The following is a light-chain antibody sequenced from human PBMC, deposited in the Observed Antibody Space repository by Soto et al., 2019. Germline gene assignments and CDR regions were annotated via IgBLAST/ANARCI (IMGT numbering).Light chain of an antibody. CDR2: KAS. Sequence: PITQSPTSLSASLGHIVTLTFRSSQSISTWLAWYQQKPGKAPKLLIYKASSLESGVPSRFSGSGSGTEFTLTISGLQPDDFASYYFQQYNTEFSQDFGGGTKVDIK. J-gene: IGKJ4*01. V-gene: IGKV1-5*03. CDR3: QQYNTEFSQD. CDR1: QSISTW.